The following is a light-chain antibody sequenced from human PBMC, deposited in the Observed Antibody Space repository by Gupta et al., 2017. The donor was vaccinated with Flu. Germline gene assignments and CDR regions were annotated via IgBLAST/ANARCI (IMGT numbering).Light chain of an antibody. CDR2: TAS. CDR1: QSISSR. V-gene: IGKV1-39*01. CDR3: QQSSRTPFS. Sequence: DIQLTQSPSTLSASVGDRVTINCRAGQSISSRLNWYQQKPGKAPKLLIYTASNLQSGVPSRFSGSGSGTDFTLTISSLQPEDFAVYYCQQSSRTPFSFGQGTKLEIK. J-gene: IGKJ2*03.